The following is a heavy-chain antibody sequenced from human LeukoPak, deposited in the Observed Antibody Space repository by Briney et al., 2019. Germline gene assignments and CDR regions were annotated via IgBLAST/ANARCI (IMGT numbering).Heavy chain of an antibody. Sequence: ASVTVSFTASGYTFSGYYMHWVRQAPGQGLEWMGWINPNSGGTNYAQKFQGWVTMTRDTSISTAYMELSRLRSDDTAVYYCARDAPDIEDGMDVWGQGTTVTVSS. J-gene: IGHJ6*02. V-gene: IGHV1-2*04. CDR1: GYTFSGYY. CDR3: ARDAPDIEDGMDV. CDR2: INPNSGGT. D-gene: IGHD2-15*01.